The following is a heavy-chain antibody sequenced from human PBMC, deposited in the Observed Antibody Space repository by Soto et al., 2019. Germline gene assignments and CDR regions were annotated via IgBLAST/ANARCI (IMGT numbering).Heavy chain of an antibody. Sequence: GASVKVSCKTSGYTFTSCYMHWVRQAPGQGLEWMGIINPSGGSTSYAQNFQGRVTMTRDTSTSTVYMELSSLRSEDTAVYYCARAAYSSGRGGNPWGQGTLVTVSS. D-gene: IGHD6-19*01. J-gene: IGHJ5*02. CDR2: INPSGGST. V-gene: IGHV1-46*01. CDR1: GYTFTSCY. CDR3: ARAAYSSGRGGNP.